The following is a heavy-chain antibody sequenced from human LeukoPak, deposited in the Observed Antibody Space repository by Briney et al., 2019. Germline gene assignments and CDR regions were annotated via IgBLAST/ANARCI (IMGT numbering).Heavy chain of an antibody. V-gene: IGHV4-34*01. CDR3: ARGRRYYYYYYMDV. Sequence: SETLSLTCAVYGGSFSGYYWSWIRQPPGKGLEWIGEINHSGSTNYNPSLKSRVTISVDTSKNQFSLKLSSVTAADTAVYYCARGRRYYYYYYMDVWGKGTTVTVSS. CDR2: INHSGST. CDR1: GGSFSGYY. J-gene: IGHJ6*03.